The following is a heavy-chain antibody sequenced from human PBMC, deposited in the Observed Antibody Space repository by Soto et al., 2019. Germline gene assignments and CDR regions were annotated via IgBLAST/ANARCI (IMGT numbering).Heavy chain of an antibody. J-gene: IGHJ6*02. V-gene: IGHV1-69*02. Sequence: SVKVSCKASGGTFSSYTISWVRQAPGQGLEWMGRIIPILGIANYAQKFQGRVTITADKSTSTAYMELSSLRSEDTAVYYCASVEGATTGYYNGMDVWDQGTTVTVSS. D-gene: IGHD1-26*01. CDR1: GGTFSSYT. CDR2: IIPILGIA. CDR3: ASVEGATTGYYNGMDV.